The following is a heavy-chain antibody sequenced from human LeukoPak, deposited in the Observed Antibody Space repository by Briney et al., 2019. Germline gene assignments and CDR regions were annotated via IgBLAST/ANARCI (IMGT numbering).Heavy chain of an antibody. CDR3: AKDLAGADPTLFDY. Sequence: GGSLRLSCAASGFTFSSYAMSWVRQAPGKGLEWVSGISGSGGSTYYADSVKGRFTISRDNSKNTLYLQMNTLRVEDTAVYYCAKDLAGADPTLFDYWGQGTLVTVSS. V-gene: IGHV3-23*01. J-gene: IGHJ4*02. CDR1: GFTFSSYA. CDR2: ISGSGGST. D-gene: IGHD1-26*01.